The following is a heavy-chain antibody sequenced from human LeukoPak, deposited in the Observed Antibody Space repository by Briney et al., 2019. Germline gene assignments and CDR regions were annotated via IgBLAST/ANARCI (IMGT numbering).Heavy chain of an antibody. J-gene: IGHJ6*02. Sequence: SETLSLTCTVSGGSISSGGYYWSWIRQHPGKGLEWIGYIYYSGSTYYNPSLKSRVTISVDTSKSQFSLKLSSVTAADTAVYYCASHYGLNHYYGMDVWGQGTTVTVSS. D-gene: IGHD4-17*01. CDR3: ASHYGLNHYYGMDV. CDR2: IYYSGST. V-gene: IGHV4-31*03. CDR1: GGSISSGGYY.